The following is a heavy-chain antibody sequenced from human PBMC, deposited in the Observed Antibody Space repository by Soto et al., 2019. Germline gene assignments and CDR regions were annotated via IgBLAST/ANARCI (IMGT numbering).Heavy chain of an antibody. J-gene: IGHJ4*02. V-gene: IGHV3-64D*06. D-gene: IGHD3-22*01. CDR2: ISTNGGST. CDR3: VKGEYYYDSSGYYPFDY. CDR1: GFTFSIYA. Sequence: PGGSPRISCSASGFTFSIYAMHWVRQDPRKGLEYVSSISTNGGSTHYADSVKGRFTISRDNSKNTQYLQMSSLRADDTAVYYCVKGEYYYDSSGYYPFDYWGQGTLVTVSS.